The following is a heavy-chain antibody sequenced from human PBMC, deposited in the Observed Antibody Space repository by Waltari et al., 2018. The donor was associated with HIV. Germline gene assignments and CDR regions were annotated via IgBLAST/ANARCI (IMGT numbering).Heavy chain of an antibody. V-gene: IGHV3-9*01. CDR2: ISWKSGNI. CDR1: GLKLAVYA. Sequence: EVQLVESGGDLVQPGGSLRLSCVASGLKLAVYAMHWVRQAPGKGLEWVSGISWKSGNIAYADSVKGRFTISRDNAKNSLYLQMSSLRAEDTAFYYCARGPMYRWFDPWGQGTLVTVSS. D-gene: IGHD3-10*02. CDR3: ARGPMYRWFDP. J-gene: IGHJ5*02.